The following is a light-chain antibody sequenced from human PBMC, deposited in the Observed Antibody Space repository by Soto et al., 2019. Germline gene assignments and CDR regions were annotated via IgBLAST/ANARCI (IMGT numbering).Light chain of an antibody. CDR1: QSISGY. J-gene: IGKJ1*01. CDR2: AAS. V-gene: IGKV1-39*01. CDR3: QQYDSYSWT. Sequence: DIQMTQSPSSLSASVGDRFTITCLTSQSISGYLNWYRHKPGKAPTLLIYAASTLQSGVPSRFSGSGSGTEFTLTINSLQSDDFATYYCQQYDSYSWTFGQGTKVDI.